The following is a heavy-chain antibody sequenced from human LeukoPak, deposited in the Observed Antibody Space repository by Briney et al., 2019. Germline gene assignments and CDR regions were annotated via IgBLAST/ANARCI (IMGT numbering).Heavy chain of an antibody. Sequence: SETLSLTCTVSGGSISSYYWNWIRQPAGKELEWIGRFYTSGSTNYNPSFKSRVTMSVDTSKNQFSLKLSSVTAADTAVYYCARDSGSGSYLHAADYWGQGTLVTVSS. D-gene: IGHD3-10*01. CDR2: FYTSGST. V-gene: IGHV4-4*07. CDR1: GGSISSYY. J-gene: IGHJ4*02. CDR3: ARDSGSGSYLHAADY.